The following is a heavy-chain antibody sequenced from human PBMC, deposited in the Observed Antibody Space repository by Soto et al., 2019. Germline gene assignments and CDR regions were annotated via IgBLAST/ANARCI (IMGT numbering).Heavy chain of an antibody. CDR2: INPNSGNT. V-gene: IGHV1-8*01. Sequence: ASVKVSCKTSGYTFANFDVYWVRQAPGQGLEWMGWINPNSGNTGYAQKFQGRVTLTKDTSISTAYMELSTLRSDDTAVYYCARRRGGVVNGMDVWGQGTTVTVSS. D-gene: IGHD3-10*01. CDR3: ARRRGGVVNGMDV. CDR1: GYTFANFD. J-gene: IGHJ6*02.